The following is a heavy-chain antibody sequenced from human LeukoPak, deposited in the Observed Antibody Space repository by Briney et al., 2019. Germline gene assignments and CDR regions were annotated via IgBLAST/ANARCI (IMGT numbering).Heavy chain of an antibody. CDR3: ARDLNVVVVAATPGY. J-gene: IGHJ4*02. D-gene: IGHD2-15*01. Sequence: GGSLRLSCAASGFTFDDYGMSWVRQAPGKGLEWVSGINWNGGSTGYADSVKGRFTISRDSAKNSLYLQMNSLRAEDTALYYCARDLNVVVVAATPGYWGQGTLVTVSS. CDR2: INWNGGST. V-gene: IGHV3-20*04. CDR1: GFTFDDYG.